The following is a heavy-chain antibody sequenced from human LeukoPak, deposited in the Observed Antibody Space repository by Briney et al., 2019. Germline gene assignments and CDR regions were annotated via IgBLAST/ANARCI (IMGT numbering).Heavy chain of an antibody. CDR1: GYTFTSYY. CDR3: ARDRPYGSGSYLSGEKDY. V-gene: IGHV1-46*01. J-gene: IGHJ4*02. CDR2: INPSGGST. D-gene: IGHD3-10*01. Sequence: ASVKVSCKASGYTFTSYYMHWARQAPGQGLEWMGIINPSGGSTSYAQKFQGRVTMTRDTSTSTVYMELSSLRSEDTAVYYCARDRPYGSGSYLSGEKDYWGQGTLVTVSS.